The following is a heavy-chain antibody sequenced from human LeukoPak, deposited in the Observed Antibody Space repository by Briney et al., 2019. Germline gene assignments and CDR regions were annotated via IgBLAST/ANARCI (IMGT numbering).Heavy chain of an antibody. CDR2: IYYSGST. J-gene: IGHJ3*02. CDR3: ARFVLITFGGVIASDAFDI. V-gene: IGHV4-39*01. Sequence: SETLSLTCAVYGGSFSGYYWGWIRQPPGKGLEWIGSIYYSGSTYYNPSLKSRVTISVDTSKNQFSLKLSSVTAADTAVYYCARFVLITFGGVIASDAFDIWGQGTMVTVSS. CDR1: GGSFSGYY. D-gene: IGHD3-16*02.